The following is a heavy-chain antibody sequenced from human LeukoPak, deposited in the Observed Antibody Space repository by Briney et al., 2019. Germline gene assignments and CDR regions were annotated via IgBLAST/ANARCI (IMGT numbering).Heavy chain of an antibody. J-gene: IGHJ5*02. Sequence: SETLSLTCAVYGGSFSGYYWSWIRQPPGKGLEWIGYIYYSGSTNYNPSLKSRVTISVDTSKNQFSLKLSSVTAADTAVYYCTRLTVPLRFDPWGQGTLVTVSS. D-gene: IGHD2-2*01. CDR3: TRLTVPLRFDP. V-gene: IGHV4-59*01. CDR2: IYYSGST. CDR1: GGSFSGYY.